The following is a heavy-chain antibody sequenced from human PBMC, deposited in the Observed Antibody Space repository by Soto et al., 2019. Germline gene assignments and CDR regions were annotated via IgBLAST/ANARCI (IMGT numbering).Heavy chain of an antibody. CDR3: VAGSGWLPDF. CDR1: GFSFSTYW. D-gene: IGHD6-19*01. CDR2: IKKDGSEK. J-gene: IGHJ4*02. Sequence: EVQLVESGGGLVQPRGSLRLSCAASGFSFSTYWMNWVRQAPGKGLEWVAIIKKDGSEKLYVDSVKGRFTISRDNARNLLYLEMNSLRAEDTAVYYCVAGSGWLPDFWGQGTLVTVSS. V-gene: IGHV3-7*01.